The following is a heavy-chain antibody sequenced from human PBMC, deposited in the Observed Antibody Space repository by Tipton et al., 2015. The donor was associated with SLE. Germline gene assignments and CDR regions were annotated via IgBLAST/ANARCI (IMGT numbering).Heavy chain of an antibody. Sequence: WSWVRQPPGKGLEWIGEVSHSRSTNYNPSLKSRGTISLDTSNNRFSLKLSSVTAADTAVYYCARQQLVRGHDYWGQGALVTVSS. D-gene: IGHD6-13*01. CDR3: ARQQLVRGHDY. J-gene: IGHJ4*02. CDR2: VSHSRST. V-gene: IGHV4-34*01.